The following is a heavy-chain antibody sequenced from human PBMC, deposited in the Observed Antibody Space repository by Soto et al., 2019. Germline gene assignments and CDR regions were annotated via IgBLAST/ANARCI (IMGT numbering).Heavy chain of an antibody. D-gene: IGHD1-1*01. V-gene: IGHV1-69*02. CDR1: GGTFSRYT. CDR3: ARQSPERDYYYMDV. Sequence: SVKVSCKASGGTFSRYTVIWVRQAPGQGLEWMGRIIPILGIANYAQKFQGRVTITADKSTSTAYMELSSLRSEDTAVYYCARQSPERDYYYMDVWGKGTTVTVSS. J-gene: IGHJ6*03. CDR2: IIPILGIA.